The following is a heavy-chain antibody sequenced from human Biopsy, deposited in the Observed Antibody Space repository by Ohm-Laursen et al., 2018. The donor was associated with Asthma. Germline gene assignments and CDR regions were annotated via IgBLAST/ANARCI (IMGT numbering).Heavy chain of an antibody. CDR2: IYYSGET. D-gene: IGHD5-18*01. J-gene: IGHJ4*02. CDR3: ARNLPGYTYGPFED. V-gene: IGHV4-31*01. Sequence: SQTLSLTCPVSGASITTSPSYWSWLRLLPGKGLEGIGCIYYSGETFFNPSLKNPLFMSLDSSKNQFSLKMTSVTVADTAVYFCARNLPGYTYGPFEDWGQGTLVSVSS. CDR1: GASITTSPSY.